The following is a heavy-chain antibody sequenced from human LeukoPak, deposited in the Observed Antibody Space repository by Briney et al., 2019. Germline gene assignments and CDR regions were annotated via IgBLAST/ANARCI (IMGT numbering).Heavy chain of an antibody. V-gene: IGHV3-21*01. CDR3: ARLRRNSDRSDFFYYYDH. CDR1: GFTFSDYS. CDR2: VNTVSSYI. J-gene: IGHJ4*02. Sequence: PGGSLRLSCAASGFTFSDYSMNWVRQAPGKGLEWVASVNTVSSYIYYADSMRGRFTISRDNAKNSLFLQMNSLRAEDTAVCYCARLRRNSDRSDFFYYYDHWGQGTLVTVSS. D-gene: IGHD3-22*01.